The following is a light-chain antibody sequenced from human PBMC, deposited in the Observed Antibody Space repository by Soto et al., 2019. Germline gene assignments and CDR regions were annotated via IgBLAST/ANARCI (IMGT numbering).Light chain of an antibody. CDR1: QGISNE. CDR2: KAS. Sequence: IQMTQSPPTLSASVRDRVTITCLASQGISNELGWYQQRPGKAPKVLIYKASSLESGVPSRFSGSGSGTEFTLTISSLQPDDFATYYCQQYNSYSWTFGQGTNVDVK. CDR3: QQYNSYSWT. V-gene: IGKV1-5*03. J-gene: IGKJ1*01.